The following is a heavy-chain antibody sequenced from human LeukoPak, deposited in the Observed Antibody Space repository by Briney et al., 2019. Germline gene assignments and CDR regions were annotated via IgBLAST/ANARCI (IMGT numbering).Heavy chain of an antibody. V-gene: IGHV5-51*01. D-gene: IGHD4-17*01. J-gene: IGHJ4*02. CDR2: LYPGDSET. Sequence: GESLKISCEASGYTFATYWIGWVRQMPGKGLEWMGILYPGDSETRYSPSFQGQVTISADKSISTAYLQWNSLKASDTAMYYCARHVFRSTVTTYIDNWGQGTLVTVSS. CDR3: ARHVFRSTVTTYIDN. CDR1: GYTFATYW.